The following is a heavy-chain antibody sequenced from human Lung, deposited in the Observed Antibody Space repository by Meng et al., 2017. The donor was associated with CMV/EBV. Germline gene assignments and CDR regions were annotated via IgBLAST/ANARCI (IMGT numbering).Heavy chain of an antibody. CDR3: SRLRLELDY. CDR1: GYTFTSSG. V-gene: IGHV1-18*01. CDR2: ISAYNGNT. Sequence: ASXXVSCKASGYTFTSSGISWVRQAPGQGLEWMGWISAYNGNTNYAQKLQGRVTMTTDTSTRTAYMELRSLRSDDTAVYYCSRLRLELDYRGQGTLVTVSS. J-gene: IGHJ4*02.